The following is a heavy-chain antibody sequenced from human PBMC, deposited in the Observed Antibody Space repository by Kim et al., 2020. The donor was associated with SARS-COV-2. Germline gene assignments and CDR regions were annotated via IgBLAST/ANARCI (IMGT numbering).Heavy chain of an antibody. V-gene: IGHV3-21*05. CDR2: INSQSEYI. CDR1: GFSLSSYS. Sequence: GGSLRLSCAASGFSLSSYSMNWIRQAPGKGLEWFAYINSQSEYIFYVDSVKGRFTISRDNANTSLYLLMNSLRAADTAVYYCVRDLPTYSYEPLVYLGQG. CDR3: VRDLPTYSYEPLVY. D-gene: IGHD5-18*01. J-gene: IGHJ4*02.